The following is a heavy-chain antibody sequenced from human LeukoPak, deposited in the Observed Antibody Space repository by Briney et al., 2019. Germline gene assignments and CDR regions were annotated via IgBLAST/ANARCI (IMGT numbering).Heavy chain of an antibody. CDR2: ISYDGSNE. Sequence: PGRSLRLSCVASGFTFSSYGMHWVRQAPGKGLEWVAVISYDGSNEYYADSVKGRFTTSRDNSKNTLYLQMNSLRAEDTAVYYCAKDQSRYSGYGTFDYWGQGTLVTVSS. V-gene: IGHV3-30*18. D-gene: IGHD5-12*01. CDR3: AKDQSRYSGYGTFDY. CDR1: GFTFSSYG. J-gene: IGHJ4*02.